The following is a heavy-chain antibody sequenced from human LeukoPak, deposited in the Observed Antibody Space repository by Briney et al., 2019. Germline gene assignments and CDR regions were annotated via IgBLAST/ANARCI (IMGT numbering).Heavy chain of an antibody. V-gene: IGHV3-23*01. CDR3: ATYRQVLLPFES. J-gene: IGHJ4*02. Sequence: PGGSLRLSCAASGFSFTGSAMHWVRQPPGKGLEWVSSIFPSGGEIHYADSVRGRFTISRDSSKSTLSLQMNSLRAEDTAIYYCATYRQVLLPFESWGQGTLVTVSS. CDR1: GFSFTGSA. D-gene: IGHD2-8*02. CDR2: IFPSGGEI.